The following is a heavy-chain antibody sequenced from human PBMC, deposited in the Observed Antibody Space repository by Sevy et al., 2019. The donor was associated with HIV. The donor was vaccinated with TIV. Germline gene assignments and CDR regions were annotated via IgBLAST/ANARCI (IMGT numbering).Heavy chain of an antibody. CDR1: GFTVTNNY. D-gene: IGHD6-13*01. J-gene: IGHJ6*02. Sequence: GGSLRLSCAASGFTVTNNYISWVRQAPGKGLDWVALSYSDDSRYFADSVRGRFTISRDSLKNTLYLQMNSLRAEDTAVYYCARLHPHFAAARAMDVWGQGTTVTVS. V-gene: IGHV3-53*01. CDR2: SYSDDSR. CDR3: ARLHPHFAAARAMDV.